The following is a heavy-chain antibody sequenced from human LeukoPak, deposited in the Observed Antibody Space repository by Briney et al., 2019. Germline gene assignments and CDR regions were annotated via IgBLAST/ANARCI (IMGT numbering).Heavy chain of an antibody. CDR2: IYYSGST. CDR1: GGSISSSSYY. CDR3: ARQDYYGSGSYSPLGDFDY. D-gene: IGHD3-10*01. J-gene: IGHJ4*02. V-gene: IGHV4-39*01. Sequence: PSETLSLTCTVSGGSISSSSYYWGWIRQSPGKGLEWIGSIYYSGSTYYNPSLKSRVTISVDTSKNQFSLKLSSVTAADTAVYYCARQDYYGSGSYSPLGDFDYWGQGTLVTVSS.